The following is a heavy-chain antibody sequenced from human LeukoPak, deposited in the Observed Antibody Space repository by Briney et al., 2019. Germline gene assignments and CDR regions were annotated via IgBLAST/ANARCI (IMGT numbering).Heavy chain of an antibody. CDR3: ARGSVGRGITQSSFDY. V-gene: IGHV1-69*04. CDR2: IIPILGIA. CDR1: GGTFSSYA. D-gene: IGHD3-10*01. Sequence: SVKVSCKASGGTFSSYAISWVRQAPGQGLEWMGRIIPILGIANYAQKFQGRVTITADKSTSTAYMELSSLRSEDTAVYYCARGSVGRGITQSSFDYWGQGTLVTVSS. J-gene: IGHJ4*02.